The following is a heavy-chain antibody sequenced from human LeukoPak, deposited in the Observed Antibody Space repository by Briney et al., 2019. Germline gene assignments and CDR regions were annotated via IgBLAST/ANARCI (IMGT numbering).Heavy chain of an antibody. V-gene: IGHV4-34*01. D-gene: IGHD2-15*01. CDR1: GGSFSGYY. CDR2: INHSGST. Sequence: SETLSLTCAVYGGSFSGYYWSWIRQPPGKGLEWIGEINHSGSTNYNPSLRSRVTILVDTSKNQFSLKLKSVTAADTAVYYCARGEGYCSGGSCYGVGGYMDVWGKGTTVTISS. CDR3: ARGEGYCSGGSCYGVGGYMDV. J-gene: IGHJ6*03.